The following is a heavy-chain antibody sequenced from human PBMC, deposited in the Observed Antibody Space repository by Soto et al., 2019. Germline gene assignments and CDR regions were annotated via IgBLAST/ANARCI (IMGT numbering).Heavy chain of an antibody. D-gene: IGHD4-4*01. CDR2: IYYSGST. CDR1: GGSISSGDYY. Sequence: SETLSLTCTVSGGSISSGDYYWSWIRQPPGKGLEWIGYIYYSGSTYYNPSLKSRVTISVDTSKNQFSLKLSSVTAADTAVYYCARVSHYRAFDYWGQGTLVTVSS. V-gene: IGHV4-30-4*01. J-gene: IGHJ4*02. CDR3: ARVSHYRAFDY.